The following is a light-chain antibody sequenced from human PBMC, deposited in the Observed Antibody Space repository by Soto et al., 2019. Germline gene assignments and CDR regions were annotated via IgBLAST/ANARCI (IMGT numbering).Light chain of an antibody. J-gene: IGKJ4*01. V-gene: IGKV1-39*01. Sequence: DIQMTQSPSSLSASVGDRVTITCRASQNIKKYLNWYRQKPGKAPDLLIYTASSLQLGFPSRFSGSGSGTDFSLTITSLQPEDSAIYYCQQSFSAPLTFGGGTKGDIK. CDR1: QNIKKY. CDR2: TAS. CDR3: QQSFSAPLT.